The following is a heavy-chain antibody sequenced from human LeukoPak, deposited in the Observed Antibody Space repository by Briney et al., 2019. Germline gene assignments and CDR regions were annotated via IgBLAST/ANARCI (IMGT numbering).Heavy chain of an antibody. J-gene: IGHJ4*02. CDR2: IYHSGST. D-gene: IGHD3-22*01. CDR3: AREGYDSSGYYYFDY. V-gene: IGHV4-4*02. CDR1: GGSISSSNW. Sequence: SGTLSLTCAVSGGSISSSNWWSWVRQPPGKGLEWIGEIYHSGSTNYNPSLKSRVTISVDKSKNQFSLKLSSVTAVDTAVYYCAREGYDSSGYYYFDYWGQGTLVTVSS.